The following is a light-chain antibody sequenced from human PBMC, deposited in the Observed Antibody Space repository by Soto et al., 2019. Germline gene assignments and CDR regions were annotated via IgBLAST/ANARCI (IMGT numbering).Light chain of an antibody. CDR1: SSNIESNT. V-gene: IGLV1-44*01. J-gene: IGLJ1*01. Sequence: QSVLTQPPSASGTPGQRVTISCSGSSSNIESNTVTWYQQLPGTAPKLVIYCNYDRPSGVPDRFSGSTSGTSASLVIRGLQSEDEADYYCAAWDDILNGYVFGDGTKVTVL. CDR2: CNY. CDR3: AAWDDILNGYV.